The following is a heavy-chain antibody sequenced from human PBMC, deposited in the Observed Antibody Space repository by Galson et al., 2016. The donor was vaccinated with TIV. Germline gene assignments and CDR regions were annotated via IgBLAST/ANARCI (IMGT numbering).Heavy chain of an antibody. CDR1: GYTLSEIA. CDR3: ASVAWFPGLSLYN. D-gene: IGHD2-2*02. V-gene: IGHV1-24*01. Sequence: SVKVSCKVSGYTLSEIAMHWVRQAPGKGLEWMAGFDPEQHKKIYAQKLEGRVTLTDDTSTDTAFLELSSLSFEDTAVYYFASVAWFPGLSLYNWGQGTLVIVSS. J-gene: IGHJ4*02. CDR2: FDPEQHKK.